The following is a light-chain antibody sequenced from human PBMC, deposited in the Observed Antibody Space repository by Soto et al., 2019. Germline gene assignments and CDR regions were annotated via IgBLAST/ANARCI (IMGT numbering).Light chain of an antibody. CDR2: AAS. CDR3: QKYNSAPLT. Sequence: DIQMTQSPSSLSASVGDRVTITCRASQGIRNYLAWYQQKPGKVPKLLIYAASTLQSGVPSRFSCSGSGTDFTLTISSLQPEDVATYYCQKYNSAPLTFGQGTKVEI. CDR1: QGIRNY. J-gene: IGKJ1*01. V-gene: IGKV1-27*01.